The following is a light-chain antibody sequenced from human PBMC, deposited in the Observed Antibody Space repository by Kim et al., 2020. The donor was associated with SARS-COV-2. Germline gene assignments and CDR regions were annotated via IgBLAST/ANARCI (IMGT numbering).Light chain of an antibody. CDR1: ESGTNNY. Sequence: PGERATRACRASESGTNNYLTWYQQKPGQAPRLLIYGASTRATGIPDRFSGSGSGTDFTLTITRLEPEDFAVYYCQHYGDSPLYTFGQGTKLEI. CDR2: GAS. V-gene: IGKV3-20*01. CDR3: QHYGDSPLYT. J-gene: IGKJ2*01.